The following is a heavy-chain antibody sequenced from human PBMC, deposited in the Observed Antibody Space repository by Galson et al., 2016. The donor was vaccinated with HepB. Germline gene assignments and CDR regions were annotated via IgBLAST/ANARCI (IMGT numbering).Heavy chain of an antibody. Sequence: SETLSLTCTVSGGSISSSNYYRGWIRQPPGKGLEWIGSIYYSGITYYNPSLKSRVTISVDTSKNQFSLKLSSVTDADTAVFYCARLAAVDIFFDYWGQGTLVTVSS. CDR2: IYYSGIT. J-gene: IGHJ4*02. CDR1: GGSISSSNYY. D-gene: IGHD6-13*01. CDR3: ARLAAVDIFFDY. V-gene: IGHV4-39*01.